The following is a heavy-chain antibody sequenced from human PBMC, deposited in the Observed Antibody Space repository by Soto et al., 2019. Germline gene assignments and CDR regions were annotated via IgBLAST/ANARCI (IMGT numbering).Heavy chain of an antibody. CDR1: GFTFSSYW. CDR2: IKQDGSEK. CDR3: ARVFIVGATVDAFDI. J-gene: IGHJ3*02. V-gene: IGHV3-7*01. Sequence: LSLTCAASGFTFSSYWMSWVRQAPGKGLEWVANIKQDGSEKYYVDSVKGRFTISRDNAKNSLYLQMNSLRAEDTAVYYCARVFIVGATVDAFDIWGQGTMVTVSS. D-gene: IGHD1-26*01.